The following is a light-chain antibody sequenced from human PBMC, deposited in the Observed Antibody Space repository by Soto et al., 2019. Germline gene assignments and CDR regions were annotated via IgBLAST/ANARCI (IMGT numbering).Light chain of an antibody. V-gene: IGLV1-36*01. CDR1: SSNIGNYA. CDR2: YDD. J-gene: IGLJ1*01. CDR3: AAWDDSLNGYV. Sequence: QAVVTQPPSVSEAPRQRVTISCSGSSSNIGNYAVNWYQQLPGKAPKLLIYYDDLLPSGVSDRFSGSKSGTSASLAISGLQSEDEADYYCAAWDDSLNGYVFGTGTKLTVL.